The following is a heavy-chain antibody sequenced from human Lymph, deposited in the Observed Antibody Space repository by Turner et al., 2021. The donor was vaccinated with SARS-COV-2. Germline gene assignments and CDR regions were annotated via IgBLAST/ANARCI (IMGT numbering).Heavy chain of an antibody. D-gene: IGHD1-26*01. J-gene: IGHJ4*02. Sequence: VQLVESGGGLVQPGASLRLSCAASGFTFSYYWMSWVRQAPGKGLEWVANIKQDGSEKYYVDSVKGRFTISRDNAKNSLFLQMNSLRAEDTAVYYCARMGSSSWYFDYWGQGTLVTVSS. CDR3: ARMGSSSWYFDY. V-gene: IGHV3-7*01. CDR1: GFTFSYYW. CDR2: IKQDGSEK.